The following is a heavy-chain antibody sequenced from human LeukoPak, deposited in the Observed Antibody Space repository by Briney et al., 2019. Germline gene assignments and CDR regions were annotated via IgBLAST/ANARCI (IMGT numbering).Heavy chain of an antibody. Sequence: SLRLSCAASGFTFDDYAMHWVRQAPGKGLEWVSGISWNSETKDYVDSVKGRFTISRDNVKNIVYLEMNSLRTEDTAFYYCAKTTKVWSGSWYFDLWGRGTLVTVSS. CDR2: ISWNSETK. V-gene: IGHV3-9*01. CDR3: AKTTKVWSGSWYFDL. CDR1: GFTFDDYA. J-gene: IGHJ2*01. D-gene: IGHD1-1*01.